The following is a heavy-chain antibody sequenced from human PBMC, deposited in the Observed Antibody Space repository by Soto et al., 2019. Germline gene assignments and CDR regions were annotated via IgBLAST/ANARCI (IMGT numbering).Heavy chain of an antibody. CDR1: GGSISSSNW. CDR3: ARGIAAAGTSMDV. D-gene: IGHD6-13*01. Sequence: QVQLQESGPGLVKPSGTLSLTCAVSGGSISSSNWWSWVRQPPGKGLEWMGEIYHSGSPNYNPAHKSRVTIAADKSKNQFSLKRSSVTAADPAVYYGARGIAAAGTSMDVWGQGTTVTVSS. V-gene: IGHV4-4*02. CDR2: IYHSGSP. J-gene: IGHJ6*02.